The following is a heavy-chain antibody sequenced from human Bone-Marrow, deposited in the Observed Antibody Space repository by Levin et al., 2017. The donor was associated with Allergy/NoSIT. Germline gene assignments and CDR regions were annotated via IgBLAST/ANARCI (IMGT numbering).Heavy chain of an antibody. CDR1: GYTLTELS. V-gene: IGHV1-24*01. CDR2: LEPEVGER. CDR3: TTGVTNGYFEY. D-gene: IGHD2-8*01. Sequence: GASVKVSCKVSGYTLTELSMHWVRQSPGKGLEWMAGLEPEVGERFYTQKFQGRVTMTEDTSSDTAYMTLTSLKSDDTAVYYCTTGVTNGYFEYWGQGTLVTVSS. J-gene: IGHJ4*02.